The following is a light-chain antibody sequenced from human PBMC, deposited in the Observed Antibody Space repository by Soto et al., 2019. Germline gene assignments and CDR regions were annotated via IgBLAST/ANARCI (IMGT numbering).Light chain of an antibody. V-gene: IGLV1-44*01. CDR1: SSNIGSNT. CDR2: SNN. J-gene: IGLJ2*01. CDR3: AAWDDSLTSVV. Sequence: QSVLTQSPSASGTPGQRVTISCSGSSSNIGSNTVNWYQQLPGTAPKLLIYSNNQRPSGVPDRFSGSKSGTSASLAISGLQSEDEADYYCAAWDDSLTSVVFGGGTKLTVL.